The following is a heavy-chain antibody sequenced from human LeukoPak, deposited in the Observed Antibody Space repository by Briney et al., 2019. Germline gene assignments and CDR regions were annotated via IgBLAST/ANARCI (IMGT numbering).Heavy chain of an antibody. CDR3: ARARPGVVSNYFDY. CDR1: GFTLVDFY. V-gene: IGHV3-7*01. D-gene: IGHD3-16*01. CDR2: IDAAGKDK. J-gene: IGHJ4*01. Sequence: PGGSLRLSCKPCGFTLVDFYMSCVRQAPGKGLEWVANIDAAGKDKYYADSVKGRFTSSRDNTENSLYMDMTSLRAEDTATYFWARARPGVVSNYFDYWGQGVLVPVSS.